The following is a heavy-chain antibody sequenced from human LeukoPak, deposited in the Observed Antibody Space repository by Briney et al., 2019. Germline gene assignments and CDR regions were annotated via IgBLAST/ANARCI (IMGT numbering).Heavy chain of an antibody. CDR3: AKDQKWELLQYFDY. D-gene: IGHD1-26*01. CDR1: GFTFSSYA. J-gene: IGHJ4*02. Sequence: GGSLRLSCAASGFTFSSYAMSWVRQAPGKGLEWVSTISGSGGSTYYADSVKGRFTISRDNSKNTLYLQMNSLRAEDTAVYYCAKDQKWELLQYFDYWGQGTLVTVSS. CDR2: ISGSGGST. V-gene: IGHV3-23*01.